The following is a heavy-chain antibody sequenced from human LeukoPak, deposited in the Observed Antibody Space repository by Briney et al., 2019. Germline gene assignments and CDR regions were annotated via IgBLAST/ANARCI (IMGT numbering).Heavy chain of an antibody. J-gene: IGHJ3*02. CDR3: ARDQGPDAFDI. CDR2: ITSSSAK. Sequence: SGGSLRLSCAASGFTFSSYEMNWVRQAPGKGLEWVSYITSSSAKNYADSVKGRFTISRDNAKNSLYLQMNSLRAEDTAVYYCARDQGPDAFDIWGQGTMVSVSS. V-gene: IGHV3-48*03. CDR1: GFTFSSYE.